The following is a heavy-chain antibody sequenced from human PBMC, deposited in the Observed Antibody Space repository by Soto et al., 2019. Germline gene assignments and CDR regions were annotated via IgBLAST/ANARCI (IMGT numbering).Heavy chain of an antibody. CDR1: GFTFTSSA. V-gene: IGHV1-58*01. D-gene: IGHD3-10*01. CDR3: AADSNYYYGSGPTAFDI. Sequence: SVKVSCKASGFTFTSSAVQWVRQARGQRLEWIGWIVVGSGNTNYAQKFQERVTITRDMSTSTAYMELSSLRSEDTAVYYCAADSNYYYGSGPTAFDIWGQGTMVTVSS. CDR2: IVVGSGNT. J-gene: IGHJ3*02.